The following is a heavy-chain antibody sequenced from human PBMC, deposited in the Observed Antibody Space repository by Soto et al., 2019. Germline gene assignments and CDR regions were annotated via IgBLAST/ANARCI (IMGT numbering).Heavy chain of an antibody. Sequence: SETLSLTCAVSSGSISSSNWWSWVRQPPGKGLEWIGEIYHSGSTNYNPSLKSRVTISVDKSKNQFSLKLSSVTAADTAVYYCARGDDYIWGSYPFKQWGQGTLVTVSS. CDR1: SGSISSSNW. CDR3: ARGDDYIWGSYPFKQ. J-gene: IGHJ4*02. V-gene: IGHV4-4*02. CDR2: IYHSGST. D-gene: IGHD3-16*01.